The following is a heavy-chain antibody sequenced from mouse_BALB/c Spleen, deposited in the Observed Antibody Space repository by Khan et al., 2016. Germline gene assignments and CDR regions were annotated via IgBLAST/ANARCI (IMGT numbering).Heavy chain of an antibody. D-gene: IGHD2-3*01. V-gene: IGHV1-4*01. J-gene: IGHJ2*01. Sequence: QVQLKQSGAELARPGASVKMSCKASGYTFTSYTMFWVKQRPGQGLEWIGYIAPRSDYTDYNQKFKEKATLTADKSSTTAYMQLNSLTSEDSAVYYCAREGWLLGYFDYWGQGTTLTVSS. CDR3: AREGWLLGYFDY. CDR1: GYTFTSYT. CDR2: IAPRSDYT.